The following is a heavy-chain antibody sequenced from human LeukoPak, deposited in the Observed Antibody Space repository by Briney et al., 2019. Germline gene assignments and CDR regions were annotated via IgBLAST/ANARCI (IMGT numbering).Heavy chain of an antibody. CDR2: ISYDGSNK. CDR3: AELGITMIGGV. J-gene: IGHJ6*04. Sequence: GGYLRFYCAAYGFTFSSYAMHWVRQAPGQGLVWVAVISYDGSNKYYADSVKGRFTISRDNSKNTLYLQMNSLRAEDTAVYYCAELGITMIGGVWGKGATVTISS. D-gene: IGHD3-10*02. V-gene: IGHV3-30*04. CDR1: GFTFSSYA.